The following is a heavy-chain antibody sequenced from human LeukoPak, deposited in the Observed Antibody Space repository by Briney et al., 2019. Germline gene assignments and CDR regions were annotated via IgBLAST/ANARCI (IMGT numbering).Heavy chain of an antibody. CDR1: GGSISSYY. V-gene: IGHV4-4*07. CDR2: IYTSGST. J-gene: IGHJ4*02. D-gene: IGHD3-10*01. Sequence: SETLSLTCTVSGGSISSYYWSWIRQPAGKGLEWIGRIYTSGSTNYNPSLKSRVTMSVDTSKNQFSLKLSSVTAVDTVVYYCARALLNYYGSGDYFDYWGQGTLVTVSS. CDR3: ARALLNYYGSGDYFDY.